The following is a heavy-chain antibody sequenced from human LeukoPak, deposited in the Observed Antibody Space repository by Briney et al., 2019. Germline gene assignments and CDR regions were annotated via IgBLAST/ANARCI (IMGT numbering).Heavy chain of an antibody. CDR3: TRHPTPNDMDV. CDR2: IRSKANSYAT. V-gene: IGHV3-73*01. D-gene: IGHD4-17*01. Sequence: GGSLKLSCAASGFTFSGSAMHWVRQASGKGLEWVGRIRSKANSYATAYAASVKGRFTISRDDSKNTAYLQMNSLKTEDTAVYYCTRHPTPNDMDVWGKGTTVTVSS. CDR1: GFTFSGSA. J-gene: IGHJ6*03.